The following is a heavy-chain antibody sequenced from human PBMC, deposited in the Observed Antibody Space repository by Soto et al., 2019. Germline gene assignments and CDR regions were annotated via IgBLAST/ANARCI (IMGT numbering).Heavy chain of an antibody. CDR2: ISWDGATI. Sequence: EVQLVESGGGLVQPGRSLRLSCAASGFTFDSFAIQWVRQAPGKGLEWVSSISWDGATIAYADAVKGRFTISRDNAKKFALLQMNSLRSDDSAFYYCARGDTSDSWGQGTQVTVSS. D-gene: IGHD5-18*01. CDR1: GFTFDSFA. CDR3: ARGDTSDS. V-gene: IGHV3-9*01. J-gene: IGHJ4*02.